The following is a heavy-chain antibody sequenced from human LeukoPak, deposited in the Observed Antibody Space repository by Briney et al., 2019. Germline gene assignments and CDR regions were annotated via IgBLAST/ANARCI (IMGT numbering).Heavy chain of an antibody. J-gene: IGHJ4*02. V-gene: IGHV4-39*01. CDR3: ASHQRWLQLNYFDY. CDR2: IYYSGST. CDR1: GGSISSSSYY. Sequence: SETLSLTCTVSGGSISSSSYYWGWIRQPPGKGLEWIGSIYYSGSTYYNPSLKSRVTISVDTSKNRFSLKLSSVTAADTAVYYCASHQRWLQLNYFDYWGQGTLVTVSS. D-gene: IGHD5-24*01.